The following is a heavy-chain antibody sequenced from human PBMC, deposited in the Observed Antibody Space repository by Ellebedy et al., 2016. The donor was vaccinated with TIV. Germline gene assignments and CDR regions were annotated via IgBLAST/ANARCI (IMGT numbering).Heavy chain of an antibody. CDR1: GGSISSYY. V-gene: IGHV4-59*01. CDR3: ARAPTSYVFDY. CDR2: IYYSGST. Sequence: SETLSLXXTVSGGSISSYYWSWIRQPAGKGLEWIGYIYYSGSTNYNPSLKSRVTISVDTSKNQFSLKLSSVTAADTAVYYCARAPTSYVFDYWGQGTLVTVSS. D-gene: IGHD2-8*01. J-gene: IGHJ4*02.